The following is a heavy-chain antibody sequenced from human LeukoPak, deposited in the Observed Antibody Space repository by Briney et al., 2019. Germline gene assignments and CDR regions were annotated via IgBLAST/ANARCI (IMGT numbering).Heavy chain of an antibody. CDR2: ISGSGGST. CDR1: GFTFSSYA. Sequence: GGSLRLSCVASGFTFSSYAMSWVRQAPGKGLEWVSAISGSGGSTYYADSVKGRFTISRDNSKNTLYLQMNSLRAEDTAVYYCAKVVVDSISWEHGNNWFDPWGQGTLVTVSS. V-gene: IGHV3-23*01. CDR3: AKVVVDSISWEHGNNWFDP. D-gene: IGHD6-13*01. J-gene: IGHJ5*02.